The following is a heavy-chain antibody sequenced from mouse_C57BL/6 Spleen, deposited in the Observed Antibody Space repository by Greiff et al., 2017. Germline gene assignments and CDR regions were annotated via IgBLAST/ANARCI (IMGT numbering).Heavy chain of an antibody. J-gene: IGHJ4*01. V-gene: IGHV1-62-2*01. Sequence: QVQLQQSGAELVKPGASVKLSCKASGYTFTEYTIHWVKQRSGQGLEWIGWFYPGSGSIKYNEKFKDKATLTADKSSSTVYMELSRLTSEVSAVYFCARHGSRGTTVVAPYYAMDYWGQGTSVTVSS. CDR2: FYPGSGSI. CDR3: ARHGSRGTTVVAPYYAMDY. CDR1: GYTFTEYT. D-gene: IGHD1-1*01.